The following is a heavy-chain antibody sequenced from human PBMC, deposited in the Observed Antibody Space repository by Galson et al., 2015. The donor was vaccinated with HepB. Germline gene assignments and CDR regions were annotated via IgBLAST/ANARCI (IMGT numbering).Heavy chain of an antibody. CDR2: IWFDGSKD. CDR1: GPAFSSHG. D-gene: IGHD7-27*01. Sequence: SLRLSCAASGPAFSSHGMHWVRQAPGKGLEWVALIWFDGSKDYYADSVKGRFTISRDNSNNMLYLQMNSLRVEDTAVYYCARYQGDWGAFDIWGQGTMVTVSS. CDR3: ARYQGDWGAFDI. V-gene: IGHV3-33*01. J-gene: IGHJ3*02.